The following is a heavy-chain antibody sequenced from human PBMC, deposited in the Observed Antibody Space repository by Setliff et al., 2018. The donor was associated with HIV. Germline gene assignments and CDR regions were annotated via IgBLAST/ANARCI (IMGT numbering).Heavy chain of an antibody. Sequence: ASVKVSCKTSGGTLSNYVITWVRQAPGQGLEWMGMIIPMYNIPAYAQKFQGRVTITADKSTSTAYMELSSLRSEDTAVYYCARDPAGGFQYSSSWYGYGMDVWGQGTTVTVSS. V-gene: IGHV1-69*04. D-gene: IGHD6-13*01. CDR1: GGTLSNYV. CDR3: ARDPAGGFQYSSSWYGYGMDV. CDR2: IIPMYNIP. J-gene: IGHJ6*02.